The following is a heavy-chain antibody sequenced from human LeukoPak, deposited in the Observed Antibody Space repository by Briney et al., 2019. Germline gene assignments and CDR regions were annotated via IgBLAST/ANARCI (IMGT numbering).Heavy chain of an antibody. CDR3: ARGRGYSYGYCPFDY. Sequence: SETLSLTCAVSGGSFSGYYWSWIRQPPGKGLEWIGEINHSGSTNYNPSLKSRVTISVDTSKNQFSLKLSSVTAADTAVYYCARGRGYSYGYCPFDYWGQGTLVTVSS. D-gene: IGHD5-18*01. V-gene: IGHV4-34*01. J-gene: IGHJ4*02. CDR2: INHSGST. CDR1: GGSFSGYY.